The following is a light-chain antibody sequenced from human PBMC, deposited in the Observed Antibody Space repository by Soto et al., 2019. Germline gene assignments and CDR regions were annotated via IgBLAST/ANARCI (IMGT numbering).Light chain of an antibody. J-gene: IGKJ1*01. CDR1: QSVGSA. Sequence: ETVLTQSPATLSLSPGEGATLSCRASQSVGSALAWYQQKPGQAPRLLIHDVSIRATGVPARFSGSGSGTGFTLTLSNLESEDFAVYYCHHRSSWPETFGQGTKVEI. CDR3: HHRSSWPET. V-gene: IGKV3-11*01. CDR2: DVS.